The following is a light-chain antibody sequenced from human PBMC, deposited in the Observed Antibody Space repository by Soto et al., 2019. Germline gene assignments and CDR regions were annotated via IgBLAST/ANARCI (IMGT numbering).Light chain of an antibody. Sequence: EVVLTQSPGTLSLSPGERVTLSCRASQSVASSYLAWYQQKPGRAPRLLFYSASSRATGIPDRFSGSGSGTDFTLTIRSLEPEDFAVYYCHHFGSLPETFGQGTNVE. J-gene: IGKJ1*01. CDR1: QSVASSY. CDR3: HHFGSLPET. V-gene: IGKV3-20*01. CDR2: SAS.